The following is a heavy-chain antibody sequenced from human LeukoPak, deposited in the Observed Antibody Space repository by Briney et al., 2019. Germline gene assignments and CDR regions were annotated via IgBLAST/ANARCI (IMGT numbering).Heavy chain of an antibody. CDR1: GYTFTGYY. CDR3: ARRAVCSGGSCDYFDY. D-gene: IGHD2-15*01. J-gene: IGHJ4*02. V-gene: IGHV1-2*02. Sequence: ASVKVSCKASGYTFTGYYMHWVRQAPGQGLEWMGWINPNSGGTNYAQKFQGRVTMTRDKSISTAYLQWSSLKASDTAMYYCARRAVCSGGSCDYFDYWGQGTLVTVSS. CDR2: INPNSGGT.